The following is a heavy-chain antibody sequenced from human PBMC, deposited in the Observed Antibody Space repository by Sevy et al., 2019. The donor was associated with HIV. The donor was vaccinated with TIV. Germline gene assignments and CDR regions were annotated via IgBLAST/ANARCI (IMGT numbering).Heavy chain of an antibody. CDR1: GFTFSSYG. Sequence: GGSLRLSCAASGFTFSSYGMHWVRQAPGKGLEWVVVIWNDRSNKHYADSVKGRFTISRDNSKNTLYLQMNSLRAEDTAVYYCASLPNNYYDSGGFSGNDAFDIWGQGTMVTVSS. CDR3: ASLPNNYYDSGGFSGNDAFDI. D-gene: IGHD3-22*01. J-gene: IGHJ3*02. V-gene: IGHV3-33*01. CDR2: IWNDRSNK.